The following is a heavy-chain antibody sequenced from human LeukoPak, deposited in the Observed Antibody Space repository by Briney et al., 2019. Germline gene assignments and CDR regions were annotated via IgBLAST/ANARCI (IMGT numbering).Heavy chain of an antibody. CDR2: IYNSGTT. J-gene: IGHJ5*02. D-gene: IGHD6-6*01. V-gene: IGHV4-39*07. CDR1: GGSISSTSYS. CDR3: ATYSNSIGWFDP. Sequence: PSETLSLTCTVSGGSISSTSYSCAWIRQPPGKGLEWIAIIYNSGTTYYNPSLKSRVTISVDTSKNHFSPKLTSVTAADTAVYYCATYSNSIGWFDPWGQGTLVTVSS.